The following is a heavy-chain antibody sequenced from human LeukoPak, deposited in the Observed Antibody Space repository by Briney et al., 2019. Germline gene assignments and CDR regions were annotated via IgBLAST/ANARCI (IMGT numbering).Heavy chain of an antibody. J-gene: IGHJ2*01. V-gene: IGHV4-59*01. D-gene: IGHD6-13*01. CDR2: IYYSGST. CDR3: ARVYYSSSYDYWYFDL. Sequence: SETLSLTCTVSGGSIRSYYWSWIRQPPGKGLEWIGYIYYSGSTNYNPSLKSRVTISVDTSKNQFSLKLSSVTAADTAVYYCARVYYSSSYDYWYFDLWGRGTLVTVSS. CDR1: GGSIRSYY.